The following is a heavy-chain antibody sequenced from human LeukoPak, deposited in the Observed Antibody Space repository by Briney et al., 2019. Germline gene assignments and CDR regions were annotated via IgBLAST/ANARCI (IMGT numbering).Heavy chain of an antibody. CDR3: ARTNVKLRYFYYYGMDV. CDR1: GGSFSGYY. V-gene: IGHV4-34*01. D-gene: IGHD3-9*01. Sequence: PSETLSLTCAVYGGSFSGYYWSWIRQPPGKGLEWIGEINHSGSTNYNPSLKSRVTISVDTSKNQFSLKLSSVTAADTAVYYCARTNVKLRYFYYYGMDVWGQGTTVTVSS. J-gene: IGHJ6*02. CDR2: INHSGST.